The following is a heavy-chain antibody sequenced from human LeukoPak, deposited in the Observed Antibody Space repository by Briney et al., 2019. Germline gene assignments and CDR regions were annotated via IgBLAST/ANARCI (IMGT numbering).Heavy chain of an antibody. J-gene: IGHJ4*02. Sequence: GGSLRLSCAASGFTFSSYSMNWVRQAPGKGLEWVSSISSSSSYIYYADSVKGRFTISRDNAKNSLYLQMNSLRAEDTAVYYYARDLDTAMVTFGYWGQGTLVTVSS. CDR2: ISSSSSYI. D-gene: IGHD5-18*01. CDR3: ARDLDTAMVTFGY. V-gene: IGHV3-21*01. CDR1: GFTFSSYS.